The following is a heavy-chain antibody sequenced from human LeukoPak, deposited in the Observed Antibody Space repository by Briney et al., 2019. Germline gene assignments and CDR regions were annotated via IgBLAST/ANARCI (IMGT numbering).Heavy chain of an antibody. J-gene: IGHJ4*02. Sequence: PTGGCLRLSCAASGFSLINYAASWGRQTPGKGLEWVSGISGGNTYYADSVRGRFTISRDSSKNTLYLHMDSLRAEDTAVYLGAKGYTTGWSEGYLDYWGQGTLVSVSS. D-gene: IGHD6-19*01. V-gene: IGHV3-23*01. CDR3: AKGYTTGWSEGYLDY. CDR1: GFSLINYA. CDR2: ISGGNT.